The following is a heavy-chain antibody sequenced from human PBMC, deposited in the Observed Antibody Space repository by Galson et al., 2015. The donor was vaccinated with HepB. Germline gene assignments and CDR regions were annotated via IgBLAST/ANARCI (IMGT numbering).Heavy chain of an antibody. Sequence: SVKVSCKASGYTFTSYGISWVRQAPGQGLEWMGWISAYNGNTNYAQKLQGRVTMTTDTSTSTAYMELRSLRSDDTAVYYCARDREYYYYDSSGYYLGLDYWGQGTLVTVSS. V-gene: IGHV1-18*04. CDR1: GYTFTSYG. CDR2: ISAYNGNT. D-gene: IGHD3-22*01. J-gene: IGHJ4*02. CDR3: ARDREYYYYDSSGYYLGLDY.